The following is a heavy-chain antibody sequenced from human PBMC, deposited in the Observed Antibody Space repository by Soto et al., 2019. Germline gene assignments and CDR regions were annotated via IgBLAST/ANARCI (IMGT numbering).Heavy chain of an antibody. CDR1: GFTFSSYW. CDR2: INSDGSST. D-gene: IGHD5-18*01. J-gene: IGHJ4*02. Sequence: XESLRLSCEASGFTFSSYWMHWVRQAPGKGLVWVSHINSDGSSTSYADSVKGRFTISRDNAKNTLYLQMNSLRAEDTAVYYCTRDIRDTTMVIPFDSWGQGTLVTVSS. CDR3: TRDIRDTTMVIPFDS. V-gene: IGHV3-74*01.